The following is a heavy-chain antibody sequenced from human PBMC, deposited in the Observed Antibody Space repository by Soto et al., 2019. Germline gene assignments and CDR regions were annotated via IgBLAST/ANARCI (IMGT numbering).Heavy chain of an antibody. D-gene: IGHD4-17*01. CDR1: GFTFSDYY. V-gene: IGHV3-11*01. Sequence: QVQLVESGGGLVEPGGSLRLSCVASGFTFSDYYMSRIRQAPGKGLEYVSYISNSGTTRYYADSGTGRFTISRDNANNSLFLQLNSLRVEDTAMYYCARAREPYFSLRPVDYWGQGTLVTVSS. CDR2: ISNSGTTR. J-gene: IGHJ4*02. CDR3: ARAREPYFSLRPVDY.